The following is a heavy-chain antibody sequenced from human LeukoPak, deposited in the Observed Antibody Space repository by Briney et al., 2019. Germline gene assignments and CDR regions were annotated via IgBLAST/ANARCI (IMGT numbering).Heavy chain of an antibody. CDR1: GGSIYSYY. J-gene: IGHJ4*02. Sequence: SETLSLTCTVSGGSIYSYYWSWIRQPPGKGLEWIGYIYYSGSTNYNPSLKSRVTISVDTSKNQFSLKLSSVTAADTAVYYCARHKVGDYYNPSDFWGQGTLVTVSS. CDR2: IYYSGST. CDR3: ARHKVGDYYNPSDF. V-gene: IGHV4-59*08. D-gene: IGHD4-17*01.